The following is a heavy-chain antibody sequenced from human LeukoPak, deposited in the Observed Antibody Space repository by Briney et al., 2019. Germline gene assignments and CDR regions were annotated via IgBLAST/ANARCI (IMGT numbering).Heavy chain of an antibody. D-gene: IGHD3-9*01. V-gene: IGHV4-4*07. CDR3: AITILTGYYNGYYYYGMDV. J-gene: IGHJ6*02. CDR1: GGSISSYY. Sequence: SETLSLNCTVSGGSISSYYWSWIRQPAGKGLEWIGRIYTSGSTNYNPSLKSRVTMSVDTSKNQFSLKLSSVTAADTAVYYCAITILTGYYNGYYYYGMDVWGQGTTVTVSS. CDR2: IYTSGST.